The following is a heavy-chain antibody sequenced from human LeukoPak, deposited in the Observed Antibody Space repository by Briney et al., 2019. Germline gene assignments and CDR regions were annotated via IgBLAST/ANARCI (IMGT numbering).Heavy chain of an antibody. CDR2: IYYSGST. CDR3: ARHPGGGWYPLFIDY. D-gene: IGHD6-19*01. V-gene: IGHV4-39*01. J-gene: IGHJ4*02. CDR1: GGSISSSSYY. Sequence: PSETLSLTCTVSGGSISSSSYYWGWIRQPPGKGLEWIGSIYYSGSTYYNPSLKSRVTISVDTSKNQFSLKLSSVTAADTAVYYCARHPGGGWYPLFIDYWGQGTLVTVSS.